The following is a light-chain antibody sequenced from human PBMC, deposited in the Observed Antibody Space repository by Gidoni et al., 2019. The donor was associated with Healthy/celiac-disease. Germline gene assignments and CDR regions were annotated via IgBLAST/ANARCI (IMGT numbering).Light chain of an antibody. J-gene: IGKJ4*01. CDR2: WAS. CDR3: QQYYSTLLT. V-gene: IGKV4-1*01. CDR1: QSVLYRSNNKNY. Sequence: IMMTQAPDSLAVSLGERATNNCKSSQSVLYRSNNKNYLAWYQQKPGQPPKLLIYWASTRESGVPDRFSGSGSGTDFTLTISRLQAEDVAVYYCQQYYSTLLTFGGGTKVEIK.